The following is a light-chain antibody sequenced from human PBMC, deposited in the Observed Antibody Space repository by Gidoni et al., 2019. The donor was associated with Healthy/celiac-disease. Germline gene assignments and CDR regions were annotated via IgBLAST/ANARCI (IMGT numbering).Light chain of an antibody. CDR3: QQYDNLPVT. CDR1: QDISNY. V-gene: IGKV1-33*01. CDR2: DAS. J-gene: IGKJ5*01. Sequence: DIQMTQSPSSLSASVGDRVTITCQASQDISNYLNGYQQKPGKAPTLLIYDASNLETGVPSRFSGSGSGTDFTFTISSLQPEDIATYYCQQYDNLPVTFGQGTRLEIK.